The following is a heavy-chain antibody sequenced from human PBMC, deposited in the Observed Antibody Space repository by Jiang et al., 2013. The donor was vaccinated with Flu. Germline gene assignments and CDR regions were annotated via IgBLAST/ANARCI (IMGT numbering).Heavy chain of an antibody. Sequence: GLVKPSQTLSLTCSISGDGISTNSAAWNWIRQSPSRGLEWLGRTYYRSKWYNDYAESVKSRITIKADASKNLISLQLNSVTPEDTAVYSCARGGENWGSRWYFDLWGRGTLVTVAS. CDR1: GDGISTNSAA. V-gene: IGHV6-1*01. CDR2: TYYRSKWYN. D-gene: IGHD7-27*01. J-gene: IGHJ2*01. CDR3: ARGGENWGSRWYFDL.